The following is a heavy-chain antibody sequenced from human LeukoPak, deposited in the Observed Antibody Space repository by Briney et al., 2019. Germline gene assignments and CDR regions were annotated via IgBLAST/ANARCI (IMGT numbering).Heavy chain of an antibody. Sequence: SETLSLTCAVYGESFSGYYWNWIRQPQGKGLEWVGEINHSGSTNYNPSLKSRVTMSVDTSKNQFSLKLRSVTAADTAVYYCARGPYYGSGSFPYWGQGTLVTVSS. CDR1: GESFSGYY. D-gene: IGHD3-10*01. V-gene: IGHV4-34*01. J-gene: IGHJ4*02. CDR3: ARGPYYGSGSFPY. CDR2: INHSGST.